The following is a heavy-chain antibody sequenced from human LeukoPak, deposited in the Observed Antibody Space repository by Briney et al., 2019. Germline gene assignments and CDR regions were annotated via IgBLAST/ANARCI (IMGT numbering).Heavy chain of an antibody. CDR3: ANLGDFVGY. D-gene: IGHD4-17*01. V-gene: IGHV3-23*01. Sequence: GGSLRLSCAASGFTFSSYAMSWVRQAPGKGLEWVSAISGSGGSTYYADSVKGRFTISRDNSKNTLYLQMNSQGAEDTAVYYCANLGDFVGYWGQGTLVTVSS. CDR2: ISGSGGST. CDR1: GFTFSSYA. J-gene: IGHJ4*02.